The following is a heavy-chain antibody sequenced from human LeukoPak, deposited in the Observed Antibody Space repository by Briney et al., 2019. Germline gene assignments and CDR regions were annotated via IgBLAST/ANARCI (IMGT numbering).Heavy chain of an antibody. CDR3: ARHLGMSTMDY. CDR1: GGSISSSNKY. D-gene: IGHD5/OR15-5a*01. V-gene: IGHV4-39*01. CDR2: FFYSRST. J-gene: IGHJ4*02. Sequence: SETLSLTCTVSGGSISSSNKYWGWIRQSQGKGLVWIGNFFYSRSTYYNPSLKSRVTISVDTSKNQFSLNLRSVTAADTAVYYGARHLGMSTMDYWGQGTLVTVSS.